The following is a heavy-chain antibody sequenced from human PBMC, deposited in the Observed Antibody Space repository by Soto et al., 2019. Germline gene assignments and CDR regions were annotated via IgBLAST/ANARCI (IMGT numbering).Heavy chain of an antibody. D-gene: IGHD3-22*01. V-gene: IGHV4-59*12. CDR1: GGSISSYY. CDR3: ARDPYYYDSSGYYSGDAFDI. J-gene: IGHJ3*02. Sequence: PSETLSLTCTVSGGSISSYYWSWIRQPPGKGLEWIGYIYYSGSTYYNPSLKSRVTISVDTSKNQFSLKLSSVTAADTAVYYCARDPYYYDSSGYYSGDAFDIWGQGTMVTVSS. CDR2: IYYSGST.